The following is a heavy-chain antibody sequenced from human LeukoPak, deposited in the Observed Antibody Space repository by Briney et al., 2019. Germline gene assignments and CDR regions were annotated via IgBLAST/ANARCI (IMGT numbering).Heavy chain of an antibody. CDR3: AKDSYYDILTGPPYDP. Sequence: PGGSLRLSCAASGFTFSSYAMSWVRQAPGKGLEWVSAISGSGGSTYYADSVKGRFTISRDNSKNTLYLQMNSLRAEDTAVHYCAKDSYYDILTGPPYDPWGQGTLVTVSS. CDR1: GFTFSSYA. D-gene: IGHD3-9*01. CDR2: ISGSGGST. J-gene: IGHJ5*02. V-gene: IGHV3-23*01.